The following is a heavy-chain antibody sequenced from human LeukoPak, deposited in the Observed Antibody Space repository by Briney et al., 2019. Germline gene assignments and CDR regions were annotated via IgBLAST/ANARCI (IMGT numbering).Heavy chain of an antibody. D-gene: IGHD6-13*01. Sequence: SETLSLTCTVSGGSISGYYWSWIRQPPGKGLEWIGYISYSGSTNYNPSLKSRVTISVDTSKNQFSLKLSSVTAADTAVYYCARDGAGHFDYWGQGTLVTVSS. CDR2: ISYSGST. J-gene: IGHJ4*02. V-gene: IGHV4-59*01. CDR1: GGSISGYY. CDR3: ARDGAGHFDY.